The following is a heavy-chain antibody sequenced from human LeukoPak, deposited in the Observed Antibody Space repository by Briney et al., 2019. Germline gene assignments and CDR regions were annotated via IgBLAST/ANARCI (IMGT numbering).Heavy chain of an antibody. D-gene: IGHD3-22*01. Sequence: PGGSLRLSCAASGFTFSSYAMSWVRQAPGKGLEWVSAISGSGGSTYYADSVKGRFTISRDNSKNTLYLQMNSLRAEDTAVYYCAKDQGGYYYDSSGYYIDYWGQGTLVTVSS. CDR2: ISGSGGST. V-gene: IGHV3-23*01. J-gene: IGHJ4*02. CDR1: GFTFSSYA. CDR3: AKDQGGYYYDSSGYYIDY.